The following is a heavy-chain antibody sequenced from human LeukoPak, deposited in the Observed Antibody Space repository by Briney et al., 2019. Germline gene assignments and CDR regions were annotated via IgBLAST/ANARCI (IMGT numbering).Heavy chain of an antibody. CDR2: IYYSGST. D-gene: IGHD3-9*01. Sequence: SETLSLTCTVSGGSIRSSYYYWGWIRQPPGKGLEWIGSIYYSGSTYYNPSLKSRVTISVDTSKNQFSLKLSSVTAADTAVYYCARGPHYDILTGYNEYYFDYWGQGTLVTVSS. J-gene: IGHJ4*02. CDR3: ARGPHYDILTGYNEYYFDY. CDR1: GGSIRSSYYY. V-gene: IGHV4-39*01.